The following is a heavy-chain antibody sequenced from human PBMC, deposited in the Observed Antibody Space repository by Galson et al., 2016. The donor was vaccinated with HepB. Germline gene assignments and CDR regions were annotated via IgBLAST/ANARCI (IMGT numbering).Heavy chain of an antibody. Sequence: SLRLSCAVSAGTFKNYAMNWVRQAPGKGLEWVAAISGSGGRTSYEDSVRGRFTISRANSKNMVFLQIDNLRAEDTAVYYCARDQISVPIIRGIPAPGDHYYGLDVWGHGTTVTVSS. J-gene: IGHJ6*02. V-gene: IGHV3-23*01. CDR1: AGTFKNYA. D-gene: IGHD3-10*01. CDR2: ISGSGGRT. CDR3: ARDQISVPIIRGIPAPGDHYYGLDV.